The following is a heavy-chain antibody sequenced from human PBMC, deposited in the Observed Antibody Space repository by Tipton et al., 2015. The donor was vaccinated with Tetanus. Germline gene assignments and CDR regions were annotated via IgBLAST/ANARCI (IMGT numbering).Heavy chain of an antibody. CDR3: VTVNFPNYYHCGMDV. V-gene: IGHV4-34*01. Sequence: LRLSCAVYGASFSDYYWSWIRQAPGKGLEWIGEINHSGSTNHNPSLKSRVTLSVDTSKNQFSLKLNSVTAADTAMYYRVTVNFPNYYHCGMDVWGQGTTVTVSS. CDR2: INHSGST. CDR1: GASFSDYY. J-gene: IGHJ6*02. D-gene: IGHD1-1*01.